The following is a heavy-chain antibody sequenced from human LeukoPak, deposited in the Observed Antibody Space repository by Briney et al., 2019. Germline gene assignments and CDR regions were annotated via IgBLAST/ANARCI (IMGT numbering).Heavy chain of an antibody. CDR3: ARDVSPPVITTVDY. D-gene: IGHD3-22*01. V-gene: IGHV3-30*01. Sequence: GGSLRLSCAASGFTFTSYAMHWVRQAPGAGLGWVTVISYDGSNQYTADSVKGLFTISRDNSKNTLYLQMDSLRTEDTVVYYCARDVSPPVITTVDYWGQGTLVTVSS. CDR2: ISYDGSNQ. CDR1: GFTFTSYA. J-gene: IGHJ4*02.